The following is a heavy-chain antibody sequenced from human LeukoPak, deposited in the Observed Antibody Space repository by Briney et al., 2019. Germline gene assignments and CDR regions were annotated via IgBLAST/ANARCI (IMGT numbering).Heavy chain of an antibody. V-gene: IGHV4-59*08. D-gene: IGHD3-10*01. J-gene: IGHJ1*01. Sequence: SETLSLTCTVSGGSISSYYWSWIRQPPGKGLEWIGYIYYSGSTNYNPSLKSRVTISVDTSKSQFSLKLNSVTAADTAVYYCARQTGYFRYWGQGTLVAVSS. CDR1: GGSISSYY. CDR3: ARQTGYFRY. CDR2: IYYSGST.